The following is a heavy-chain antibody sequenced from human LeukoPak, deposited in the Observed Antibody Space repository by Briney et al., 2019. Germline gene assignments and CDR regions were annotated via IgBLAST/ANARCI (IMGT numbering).Heavy chain of an antibody. CDR3: ARRGYYGSGSPSDY. CDR2: INHSGST. CDR1: GGSFSGYY. D-gene: IGHD3-10*01. V-gene: IGHV4-34*01. Sequence: SETLSLTCAVYGGSFSGYYWSWIRQPPGKGLEWIGEINHSGSTNYNPSLKSRVTISVDTSKNQFSLKLSSVTAADTAVYYCARRGYYGSGSPSDYWGQGTLVTVSS. J-gene: IGHJ4*02.